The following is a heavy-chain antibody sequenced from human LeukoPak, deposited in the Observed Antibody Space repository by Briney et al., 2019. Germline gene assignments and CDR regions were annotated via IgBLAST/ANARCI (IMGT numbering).Heavy chain of an antibody. J-gene: IGHJ6*03. V-gene: IGHV4-59*12. CDR2: ISYSGST. CDR3: ARRGSSPWDYYYYYMDV. Sequence: SETLSLTCTVSGGSIIGYYWSWIRQSPGKGLEWIGYISYSGSTNYSPSLKSRVTISVDTSKNQFSLKLSSVTAADTAVYYCARRGSSPWDYYYYYMDVWGKGTTVTVSS. D-gene: IGHD6-6*01. CDR1: GGSIIGYY.